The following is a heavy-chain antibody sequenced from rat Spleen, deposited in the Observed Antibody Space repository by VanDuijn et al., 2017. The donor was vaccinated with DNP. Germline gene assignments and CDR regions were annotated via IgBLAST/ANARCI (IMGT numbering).Heavy chain of an antibody. V-gene: IGHV5-7*01. Sequence: EVQLVESGGDLVQPGRSLKLFCAASGFTFSDYYMAWVRQAPTKDLEWVAYIRYDGGGTKYADSVKGRFTISRDNAKNTLYLQMDSLRSEDTATYYCARQEYYGYPNWFTYWGQGTLVTVSS. J-gene: IGHJ3*01. D-gene: IGHD1-7*01. CDR1: GFTFSDYY. CDR2: IRYDGGGT. CDR3: ARQEYYGYPNWFTY.